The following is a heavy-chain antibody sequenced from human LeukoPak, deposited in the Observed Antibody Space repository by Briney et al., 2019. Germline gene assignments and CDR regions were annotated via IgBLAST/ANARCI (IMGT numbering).Heavy chain of an antibody. CDR3: ARPKHRIAAAGDDAFDI. D-gene: IGHD6-13*01. Sequence: GGSLRLSCAASGFTFSSYSMNWVRQAPGKGLEWVSSISSSSSYLYYADSVKGRFTISRDNAKNSLYLQMNSLRAEDTAVYYCARPKHRIAAAGDDAFDIWGQGTMVTVSS. V-gene: IGHV3-21*01. J-gene: IGHJ3*02. CDR1: GFTFSSYS. CDR2: ISSSSSYL.